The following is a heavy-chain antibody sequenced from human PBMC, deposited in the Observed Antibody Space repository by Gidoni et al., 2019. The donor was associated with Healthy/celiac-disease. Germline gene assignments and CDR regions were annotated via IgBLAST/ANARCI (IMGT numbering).Heavy chain of an antibody. J-gene: IGHJ4*02. V-gene: IGHV3-30-3*01. Sequence: QVQLVESGGGVVQPGRSLRLSCAASGFTFSSYAMHWVRQAPGKGLEWVAVISYDGSNKYYADSVKGRFTISRDNSENTLYLQMNSLRAEDTAVYYCARVWDTYYYDSSGYPFDYWGQGTLVTVSS. CDR3: ARVWDTYYYDSSGYPFDY. CDR1: GFTFSSYA. D-gene: IGHD3-22*01. CDR2: ISYDGSNK.